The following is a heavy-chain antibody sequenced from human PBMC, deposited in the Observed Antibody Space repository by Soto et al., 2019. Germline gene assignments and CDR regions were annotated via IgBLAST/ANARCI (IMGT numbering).Heavy chain of an antibody. Sequence: GGSLRLSCAASGFTFSSYAMSWVRQAPGKGLEWLSAISGSGGRTYYGDSVKGRFTISRDNSKNTLFLQMNNLSAEDTALYSCVNGSAVPGNCDNGMDVWGQGTTVTVSS. D-gene: IGHD6-19*01. CDR1: GFTFSSYA. CDR3: VNGSAVPGNCDNGMDV. J-gene: IGHJ6*02. CDR2: ISGSGGRT. V-gene: IGHV3-23*01.